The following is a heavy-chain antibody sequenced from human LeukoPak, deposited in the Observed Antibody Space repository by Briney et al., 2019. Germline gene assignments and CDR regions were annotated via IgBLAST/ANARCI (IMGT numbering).Heavy chain of an antibody. D-gene: IGHD3-10*01. Sequence: KLSCKGSGYTFSNYWIGWVRPMPGKGLEWMGIIYPGDSDTTYSPSFQGQVTISADKSISTAYLQWSNLKASDTAMYCCARHLGYGSDDAFDIWGQGTMVTISS. V-gene: IGHV5-51*01. CDR3: ARHLGYGSDDAFDI. CDR1: GYTFSNYW. CDR2: IYPGDSDT. J-gene: IGHJ3*02.